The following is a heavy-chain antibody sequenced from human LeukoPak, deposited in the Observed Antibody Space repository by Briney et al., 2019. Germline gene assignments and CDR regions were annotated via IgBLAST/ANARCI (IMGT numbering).Heavy chain of an antibody. V-gene: IGHV3-7*01. J-gene: IGHJ5*02. CDR2: IKKDGSEK. CDR1: GFTFSSYW. CDR3: ARDWGYDGNLAWFDP. Sequence: PGGSLRLSCAASGFTFSSYWMSWDRQAPGKVLEWVANIKKDGSEKYYVDSVKGRFTISIDNAKNSLYLQMNSLRAEDTAVDYCARDWGYDGNLAWFDPWGQGTLVTVSS. D-gene: IGHD4-23*01.